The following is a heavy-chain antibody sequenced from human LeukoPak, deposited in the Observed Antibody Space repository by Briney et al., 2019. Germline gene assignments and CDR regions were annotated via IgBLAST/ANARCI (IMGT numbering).Heavy chain of an antibody. CDR1: GFSLSTSGLC. CDR3: ARGCGYSYGFDY. Sequence: SGPALVKPTQTLTLTCTFSGFSLSTSGLCVSWIRQPPGKALEWLARIDWDDDKYYSTSLKTRLTISKDTSKNQVVLTMTIMDPVDTATYYCARGCGYSYGFDYWGQGTLVTVSS. V-gene: IGHV2-70*11. J-gene: IGHJ4*02. D-gene: IGHD5-18*01. CDR2: IDWDDDK.